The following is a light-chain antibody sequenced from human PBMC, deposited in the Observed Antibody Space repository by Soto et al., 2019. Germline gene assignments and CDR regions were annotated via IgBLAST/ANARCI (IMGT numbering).Light chain of an antibody. CDR3: SSYTGSSTKL. CDR1: SSDVGGYNY. CDR2: DVS. V-gene: IGLV2-14*03. J-gene: IGLJ2*01. Sequence: QSALTQPASVSGSPGQSITISCTGTSSDVGGYNYVSWYQQHPGKAPKLMIYDVSSRPSGVSNRFSGSKSGNTASLPISGLQPEDEADYYCSSYTGSSTKLFGGGTKVTVL.